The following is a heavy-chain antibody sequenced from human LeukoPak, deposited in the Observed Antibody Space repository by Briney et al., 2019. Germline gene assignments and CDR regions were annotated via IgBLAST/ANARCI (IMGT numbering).Heavy chain of an antibody. J-gene: IGHJ4*02. CDR3: ASHPGSSAAIDY. V-gene: IGHV3-11*04. Sequence: GGSLRLSCAASGFTFSDYYMSWIRRAPGKGLEWVSYISSSCSTIYYADYVKGRFTSSRDNAKNSLYLQMNSLRAEDTAVYYCASHPGSSAAIDYWGQGTLVTVSS. CDR1: GFTFSDYY. D-gene: IGHD6-25*01. CDR2: ISSSCSTI.